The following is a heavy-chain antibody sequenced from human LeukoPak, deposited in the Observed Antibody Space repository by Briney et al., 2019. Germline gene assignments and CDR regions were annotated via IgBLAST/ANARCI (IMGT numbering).Heavy chain of an antibody. CDR1: GYTFTGYY. J-gene: IGHJ5*02. Sequence: ASVKVSCKASGYTFTGYYMHWVRQAPGQGLEWMGWINPNSGGTNYAQKFQGRVTMTRDTSISTAYMELSRLRSDDTAVYYCARDLFKSGRTTVTTSNWFDPWGQGTLVTVSS. CDR3: ARDLFKSGRTTVTTSNWFDP. CDR2: INPNSGGT. D-gene: IGHD4-11*01. V-gene: IGHV1-2*02.